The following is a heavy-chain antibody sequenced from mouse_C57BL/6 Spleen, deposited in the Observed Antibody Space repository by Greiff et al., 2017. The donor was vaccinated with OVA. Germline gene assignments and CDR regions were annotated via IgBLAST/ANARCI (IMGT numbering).Heavy chain of an antibody. CDR3: ARGSYDYEGYFDV. D-gene: IGHD2-4*01. Sequence: VQLQQSGAELVRPGTSVKVSCKASGYAFTNYLIEWVKQRPGQGLEWIGGINPGSGGTNYNEKLKGKATLTADKSSSTAYMQLSSLTSEDSAVYFCARGSYDYEGYFDVWGTGTTVTVSS. V-gene: IGHV1-54*01. J-gene: IGHJ1*03. CDR1: GYAFTNYL. CDR2: INPGSGGT.